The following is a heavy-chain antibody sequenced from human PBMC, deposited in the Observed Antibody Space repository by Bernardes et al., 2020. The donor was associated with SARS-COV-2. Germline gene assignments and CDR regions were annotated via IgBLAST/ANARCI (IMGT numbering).Heavy chain of an antibody. Sequence: SETLSLTCTVSGGSISSGGYYWSWIRQHPGKGLEWIGYIYYSGSTYYNPSLKSRVTISVDTSKNQFSLKLSSVTAADTAVYYCASSPEPLDSSGYFTFDYWGQGTLVTVSS. V-gene: IGHV4-31*03. J-gene: IGHJ4*02. CDR2: IYYSGST. CDR1: GGSISSGGYY. D-gene: IGHD3-22*01. CDR3: ASSPEPLDSSGYFTFDY.